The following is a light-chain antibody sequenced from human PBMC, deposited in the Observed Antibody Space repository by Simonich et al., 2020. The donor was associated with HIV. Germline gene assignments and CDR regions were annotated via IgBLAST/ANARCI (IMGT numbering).Light chain of an antibody. CDR3: QQYNNWPRT. J-gene: IGKJ1*01. CDR1: QSVSSN. CDR2: GAS. Sequence: EIVMTQSPATLSVSPGERATLSRRARQSVSSNLAWYQQKPGQAPRLLIYGASTRATGIPARFSGSGSGTELTLTISSLQSEDFAVYYCQQYNNWPRTFGQGTKVEIK. V-gene: IGKV3-15*01.